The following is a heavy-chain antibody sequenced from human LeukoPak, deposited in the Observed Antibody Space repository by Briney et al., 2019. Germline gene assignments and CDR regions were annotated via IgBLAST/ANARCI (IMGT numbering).Heavy chain of an antibody. CDR3: ARYTVLLPQRGPFRAFDI. D-gene: IGHD3-10*01. Sequence: PSETLSLTCTVSGGSISSSNWWSWVRQPPGKGLEWIGEIYHSGSTNYNPSLKSRVTISVDKSKNQFSLKLSSVTAADTAVYYCARYTVLLPQRGPFRAFDIWGQGTMVTVSS. CDR1: GGSISSSNW. V-gene: IGHV4-4*02. J-gene: IGHJ3*02. CDR2: IYHSGST.